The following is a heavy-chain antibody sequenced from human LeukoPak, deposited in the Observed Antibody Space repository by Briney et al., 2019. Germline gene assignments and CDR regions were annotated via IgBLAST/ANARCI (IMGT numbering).Heavy chain of an antibody. V-gene: IGHV3-21*01. Sequence: GGSLRLSCAASEFTFSSYNMNWVRQAPGKGLEWVSSISSFSSYIYYADSVKGRFTISRDNAKNSLYLQMNSLRAEDTAVYYCSRGRYCTNGVCYPKGYDVWGKGTTVTVSS. CDR2: ISSFSSYI. CDR1: EFTFSSYN. D-gene: IGHD2-8*01. CDR3: SRGRYCTNGVCYPKGYDV. J-gene: IGHJ6*04.